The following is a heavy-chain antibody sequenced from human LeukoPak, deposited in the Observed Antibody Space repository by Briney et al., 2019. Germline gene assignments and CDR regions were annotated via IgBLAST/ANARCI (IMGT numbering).Heavy chain of an antibody. CDR2: ISSSSSYI. Sequence: PGGSLRLSCAASGFTFSSYSMNWVRQAPGKGLEWVSSISSSSSYIYYEDSVKGRFTISRDNAKNSLYLQMNSLRAEDTAVYYCARGSHIVVVPAAYDYWGQGTLVTVSS. D-gene: IGHD2-2*01. V-gene: IGHV3-21*01. CDR1: GFTFSSYS. CDR3: ARGSHIVVVPAAYDY. J-gene: IGHJ4*02.